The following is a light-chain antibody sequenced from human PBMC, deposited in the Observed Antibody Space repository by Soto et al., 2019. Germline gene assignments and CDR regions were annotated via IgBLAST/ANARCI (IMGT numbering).Light chain of an antibody. J-gene: IGLJ3*02. CDR2: SDD. CDR1: NSNIGRYS. V-gene: IGLV1-44*01. CDR3: AAWDDNLNGPL. Sequence: QSVLTQPPSLSGTPGQRVTISCSGSNSNIGRYSVNWHQHFPGTAPKILIYSDDEPPSGVPDRFSGSKSGTSASLAISGLQSEDEAEYYCAAWDDNLNGPLFGGGTKLTVL.